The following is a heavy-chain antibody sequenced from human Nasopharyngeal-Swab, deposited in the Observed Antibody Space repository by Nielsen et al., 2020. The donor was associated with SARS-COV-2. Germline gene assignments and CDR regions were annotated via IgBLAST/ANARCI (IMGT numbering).Heavy chain of an antibody. CDR2: ISAYNGNT. D-gene: IGHD2-2*01. V-gene: IGHV1-18*01. Sequence: WVRQAPGQGLEWMGWISAYNGNTNYAQKLQGRDTMTTDTSTSTAYMELRSLRSDDTAVYYCAREGGRGYCSSTSCHAWFDPWGQGTLVTVSS. J-gene: IGHJ5*02. CDR3: AREGGRGYCSSTSCHAWFDP.